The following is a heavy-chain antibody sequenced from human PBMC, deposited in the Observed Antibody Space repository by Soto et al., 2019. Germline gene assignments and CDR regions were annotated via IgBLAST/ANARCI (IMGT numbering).Heavy chain of an antibody. CDR3: ARGVPVPIVVPAAIYYYYGMDV. CDR1: GGTFSSYA. Sequence: SVKVSFKASGGTFSSYAISWVRQAPGQGLEWMGGIIPIFGTANYAQKFQGRVTITADESTSTAYMELSSLRSEDTAVYYCARGVPVPIVVPAAIYYYYGMDVWGQGTTVTVSS. V-gene: IGHV1-69*13. CDR2: IIPIFGTA. J-gene: IGHJ6*02. D-gene: IGHD2-2*01.